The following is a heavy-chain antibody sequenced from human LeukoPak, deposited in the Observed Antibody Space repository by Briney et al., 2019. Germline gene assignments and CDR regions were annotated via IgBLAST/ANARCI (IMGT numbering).Heavy chain of an antibody. CDR1: GFTFRNYY. Sequence: GGSLRLSCAASGFTFRNYYMTWIRQAPGKGLEWVSYISASGDIIYYGDSVRGRFTISRDNAKNSLYLDMNTLKAEDTAVYYCARDPSWEILSYFDYWGQGTLVTVSS. D-gene: IGHD1-26*01. V-gene: IGHV3-11*04. J-gene: IGHJ4*02. CDR3: ARDPSWEILSYFDY. CDR2: ISASGDII.